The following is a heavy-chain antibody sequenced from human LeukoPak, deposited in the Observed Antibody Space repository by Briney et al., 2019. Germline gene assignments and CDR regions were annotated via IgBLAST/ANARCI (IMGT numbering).Heavy chain of an antibody. Sequence: GGSLRLSCAASGFTFSSYGIHWVRQAPGQGLEWMGRINSNSGGTSYAQNFQGRVTMTRDTSINTAYMELSGLTSDDTAVYYCARGGSGSGYLYYFDYWGQGTLVSVSS. CDR2: INSNSGGT. CDR1: GFTFSSYG. V-gene: IGHV1-2*06. D-gene: IGHD3-10*01. CDR3: ARGGSGSGYLYYFDY. J-gene: IGHJ4*02.